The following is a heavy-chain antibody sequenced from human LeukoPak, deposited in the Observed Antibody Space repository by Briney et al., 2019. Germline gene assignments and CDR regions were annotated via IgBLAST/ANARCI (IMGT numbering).Heavy chain of an antibody. V-gene: IGHV3-21*06. CDR2: LDPTSKYI. Sequence: GGSLRLSCAASGFTFSDYSMNWVRQAPGKGLEWVSSLDPTSKYIYSADSLQGRFTISRDNARNSVFLQMNSLRPGDTALYYCVRVSSARGFYSDLWGQGTLVTVSS. J-gene: IGHJ4*02. CDR1: GFTFSDYS. CDR3: VRVSSARGFYSDL. D-gene: IGHD3-10*01.